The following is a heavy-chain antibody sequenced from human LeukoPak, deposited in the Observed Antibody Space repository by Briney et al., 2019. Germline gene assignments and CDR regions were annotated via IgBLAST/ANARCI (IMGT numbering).Heavy chain of an antibody. J-gene: IGHJ3*02. CDR2: FDPEDGET. CDR1: GYTLTELS. D-gene: IGHD2-21*02. V-gene: IGHV1-24*01. Sequence: ASVKVSCKVSGYTLTELSMHWVRQAPGKGLEWMGGFDPEDGETIYAQKFQGRVTMTEDTSTDTAYMELSSLRSEDTAVYYCATGEGAYCGGDCYSDAFDIWGQGTMVTVSP. CDR3: ATGEGAYCGGDCYSDAFDI.